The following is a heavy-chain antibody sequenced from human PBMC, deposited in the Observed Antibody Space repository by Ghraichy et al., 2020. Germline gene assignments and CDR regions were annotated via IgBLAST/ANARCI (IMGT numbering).Heavy chain of an antibody. J-gene: IGHJ4*01. D-gene: IGHD1-1*01. V-gene: IGHV1-18*01. CDR1: GNSFSNVG. CDR3: ARDPQKNWNDDYYFDY. CDR2: NSAHNGNT. Sequence: ASVKVSCKASGNSFSNVGIRGTRSAPVHRLVLKRWNSAHNGNTKYEQKFQGRVTMTTDRSTTTAYMELRSLRSDDTALYYCARDPQKNWNDDYYFDYWGHGTLVTVSS.